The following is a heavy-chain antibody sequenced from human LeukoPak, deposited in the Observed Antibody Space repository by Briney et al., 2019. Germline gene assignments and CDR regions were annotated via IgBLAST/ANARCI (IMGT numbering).Heavy chain of an antibody. Sequence: ASVKVSCKASGYTFTGYYMHWVRQAPGQGLEWMGWINPNSGGTNYAQKFQGRVTITADKSTSTAYMELSSLRSEDTAVYYCARASGDGYNYWGQGTLVTVSS. J-gene: IGHJ4*02. CDR1: GYTFTGYY. CDR2: INPNSGGT. V-gene: IGHV1-2*02. CDR3: ARASGDGYNY. D-gene: IGHD5-24*01.